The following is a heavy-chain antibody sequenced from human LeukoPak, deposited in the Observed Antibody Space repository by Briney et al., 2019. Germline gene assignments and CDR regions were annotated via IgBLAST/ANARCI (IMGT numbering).Heavy chain of an antibody. CDR2: ISTSGATT. CDR1: GFTFSSYA. V-gene: IGHV3-23*01. J-gene: IGHJ3*02. Sequence: GGSLRLSCAASGFTFSSYAMSWVRQAPGKGLEWVSTISTSGATTYYADSVKGRFTISRDNSKNTLYLQMNSLRAEDTAAYYCARQPAGYSYGAGAFDIWGQGTMVTVSS. CDR3: ARQPAGYSYGAGAFDI. D-gene: IGHD5-18*01.